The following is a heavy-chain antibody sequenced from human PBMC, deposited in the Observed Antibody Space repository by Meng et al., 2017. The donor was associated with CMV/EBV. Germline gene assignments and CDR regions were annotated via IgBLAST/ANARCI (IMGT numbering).Heavy chain of an antibody. Sequence: ASVHVSCKASGYTFTGYYMHWVRQAPGQGLEWMGWINPNSGGTNYAQKFQGRVTMTRDTSISTAYMELSRLRPDDTAVYYCARDYQLERRSDDYWGQGTLVTVSS. CDR2: INPNSGGT. D-gene: IGHD1-1*01. V-gene: IGHV1-2*02. CDR1: GYTFTGYY. CDR3: ARDYQLERRSDDY. J-gene: IGHJ4*02.